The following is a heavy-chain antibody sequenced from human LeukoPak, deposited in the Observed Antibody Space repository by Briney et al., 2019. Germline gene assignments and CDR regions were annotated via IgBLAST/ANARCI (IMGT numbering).Heavy chain of an antibody. J-gene: IGHJ2*01. V-gene: IGHV4-61*02. D-gene: IGHD1-14*01. CDR3: ARSSGSGAANWYFDL. CDR2: FYTSGST. CDR1: SGSISSANYY. Sequence: SETLSLTCTVSSGSISSANYYWSWIRQPAGKGLEWIGRFYTSGSTDYNPSLKSRVTISVDTSKNQLSLKLNSVTAADTAVYYCARSSGSGAANWYFDLWGRGTLVTVSS.